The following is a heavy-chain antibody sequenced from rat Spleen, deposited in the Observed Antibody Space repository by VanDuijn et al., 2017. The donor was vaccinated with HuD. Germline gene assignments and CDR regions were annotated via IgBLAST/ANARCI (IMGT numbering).Heavy chain of an antibody. V-gene: IGHV5-27*01. CDR2: ISISGSRT. J-gene: IGHJ2*01. CDR1: GFTFSNYY. CDR3: TGPFDY. Sequence: EVQLVESGGGLVQPGRSLKLSCAASGFTFSNYYMAWVRQAAKKGLEWVATISISGSRTYYPDSVKGRFTISRDNAKSSLYLQMNSLKSEDTATYYCTGPFDYWGQGVMVTVSS.